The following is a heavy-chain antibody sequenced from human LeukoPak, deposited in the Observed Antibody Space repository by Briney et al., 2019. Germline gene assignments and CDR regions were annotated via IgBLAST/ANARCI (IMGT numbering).Heavy chain of an antibody. CDR2: SSYGGST. CDR1: GVSISTYY. Sequence: PSETLSLTCTVSGVSISTYYWNWIRQPPGGGLEWIGYSSYGGSTRYNLSLKSRVSIVVDTSKNQFSLKLSSVTAADTAVYYCARASDYDNDSFHIWGQGTLVTVSS. CDR3: ARASDYDNDSFHI. D-gene: IGHD5-12*01. J-gene: IGHJ3*02. V-gene: IGHV4-59*01.